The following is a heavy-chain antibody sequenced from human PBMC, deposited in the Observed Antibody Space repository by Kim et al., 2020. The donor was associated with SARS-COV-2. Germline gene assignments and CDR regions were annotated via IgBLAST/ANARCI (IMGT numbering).Heavy chain of an antibody. CDR3: AREFGLVGAQLLWFGELPRFYGMDV. CDR1: GYTFTSYA. CDR2: INTNTGNP. J-gene: IGHJ6*02. D-gene: IGHD3-10*01. V-gene: IGHV7-4-1*02. Sequence: ASVKVSCKASGYTFTSYAMNWVRQAPGQGLEWMGWINTNTGNPTYAQGFTGRFVFSLDTSVSTAYLQISSLKAEDTAVYYCAREFGLVGAQLLWFGELPRFYGMDVWGQGTTVTVSS.